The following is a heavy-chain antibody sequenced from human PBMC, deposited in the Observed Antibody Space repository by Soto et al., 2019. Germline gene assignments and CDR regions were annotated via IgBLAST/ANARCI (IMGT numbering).Heavy chain of an antibody. Sequence: EVQLVESGGGLVQPGGSLRLSCAASGFTFSGHTINWVRQAPGKGLEWVSSVSSSSSYIYYADSVKGRFTVSRDNAEKSLYLQMHSLRAEDTAIYYCARCMGFDGSGYAFFDSWGQGTLVTVSS. D-gene: IGHD3-10*01. CDR1: GFTFSGHT. CDR2: VSSSSSYI. J-gene: IGHJ4*02. V-gene: IGHV3-21*01. CDR3: ARCMGFDGSGYAFFDS.